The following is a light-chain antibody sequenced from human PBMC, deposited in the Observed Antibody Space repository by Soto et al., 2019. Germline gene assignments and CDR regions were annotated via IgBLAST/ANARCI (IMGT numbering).Light chain of an antibody. CDR1: SSNIGAGYD. V-gene: IGLV1-40*01. CDR3: SSYAGSSNV. J-gene: IGLJ1*01. Sequence: QLVLTQSPSVSGAPGQRVTISCTGSSSNIGAGYDVHWYQLLPGTAPKLLIYGNNNRPSGVPDRFSGSKSGNTASLTVSGLQAEDEADYYCSSYAGSSNVFGTGTKLTVL. CDR2: GNN.